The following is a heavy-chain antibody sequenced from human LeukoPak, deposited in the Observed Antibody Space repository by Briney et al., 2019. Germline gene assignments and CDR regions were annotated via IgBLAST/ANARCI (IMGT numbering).Heavy chain of an antibody. V-gene: IGHV1-2*02. CDR1: GYTFTSYY. Sequence: ASVKVSCKASGYTFTSYYIHWVRQAPGQGLEWMGWINPNSGGTNYAQKFQGKVTMTRDTSISTAYMELSRLRSDDTAVYYCARLAAAGPLGYWGQGTLVTVSS. D-gene: IGHD6-13*01. CDR2: INPNSGGT. CDR3: ARLAAAGPLGY. J-gene: IGHJ4*02.